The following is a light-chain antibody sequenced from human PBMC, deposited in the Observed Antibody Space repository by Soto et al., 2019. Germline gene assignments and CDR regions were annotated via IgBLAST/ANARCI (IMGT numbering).Light chain of an antibody. CDR2: GND. CDR1: STNIGRNP. CDR3: AAWDDSLSGVV. J-gene: IGLJ2*01. V-gene: IGLV1-47*02. Sequence: VLTQPPSASGTPGQRVTISCSGTSTNIGRNPVYWYQQLPGTAPKLLIYGNDQRPSGVPDRFSGSKSGASASLAISGLRSEDEADYYCAAWDDSLSGVVFGGGTKVTVL.